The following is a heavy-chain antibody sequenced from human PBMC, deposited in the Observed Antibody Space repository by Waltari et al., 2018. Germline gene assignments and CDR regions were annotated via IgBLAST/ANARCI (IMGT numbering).Heavy chain of an antibody. V-gene: IGHV4-59*11. CDR1: GGSISSHY. CDR2: IYYSGST. D-gene: IGHD2-2*01. Sequence: QVQLQESGPGLVKPSETLSLTCTVSGGSISSHYWSWIRQPPGKGLEWIWYIYYSGSTNYNPSLKSRVTISVDTSKNQFSLKLSSVTAADTAVYYCARDGGVPAALDAFDIWGQGTMVTVSS. CDR3: ARDGGVPAALDAFDI. J-gene: IGHJ3*02.